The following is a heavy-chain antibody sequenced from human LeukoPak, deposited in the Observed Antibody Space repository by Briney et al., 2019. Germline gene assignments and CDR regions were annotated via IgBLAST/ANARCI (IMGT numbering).Heavy chain of an antibody. CDR3: AKHQQMVQGVPHAFDI. CDR1: GFAFRSYA. V-gene: IGHV3-23*01. D-gene: IGHD3-10*01. CDR2: LTGSGWST. Sequence: GGSLRLSCAASGFAFRSYAMSWVRQTPVKGLEWVSSLTGSGWSTFYADSVQGRFTISRDNSKNTLYLQMNSLRAEDTAVYYCAKHQQMVQGVPHAFDIWGQGTVVTDSS. J-gene: IGHJ3*02.